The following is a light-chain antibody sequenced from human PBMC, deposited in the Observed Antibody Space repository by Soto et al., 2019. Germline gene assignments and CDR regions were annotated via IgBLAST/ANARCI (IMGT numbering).Light chain of an antibody. CDR2: DTS. CDR3: QPYNNWPLT. Sequence: EIVMNPSPTTPSVSSGERSNLSLQASQSVRNNLAWYQHKPGQTPRLLIYDTSTRATGVPTRFSGSRSGAEFTLTINSLQSEDFAVYYCQPYNNWPLTFGRGTKVDI. CDR1: QSVRNN. J-gene: IGKJ4*01. V-gene: IGKV3-15*01.